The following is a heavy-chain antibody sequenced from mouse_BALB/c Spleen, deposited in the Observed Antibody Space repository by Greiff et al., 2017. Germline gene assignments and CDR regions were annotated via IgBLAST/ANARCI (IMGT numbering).Heavy chain of an antibody. J-gene: IGHJ4*01. Sequence: DVKLVESGGGLVQPGGSRKLSCAASGFTFSSFGMHWVRQAPEKGLEWVAYISSGSSTIYYADTVKGRFTISRDNPKNTLFLQMTSLRSEDTAMYYCARSPYGPYAMDYWGQGTSVTVSS. CDR1: GFTFSSFG. V-gene: IGHV5-17*02. CDR3: ARSPYGPYAMDY. CDR2: ISSGSSTI. D-gene: IGHD1-1*02.